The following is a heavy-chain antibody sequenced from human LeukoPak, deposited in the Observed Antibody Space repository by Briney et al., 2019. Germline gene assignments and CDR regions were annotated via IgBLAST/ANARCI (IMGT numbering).Heavy chain of an antibody. CDR3: ARLGGYNEIDY. CDR1: GASISSTTYY. J-gene: IGHJ4*02. D-gene: IGHD5-24*01. CDR2: IYYSGST. V-gene: IGHV4-39*01. Sequence: SSETLSLTCTVSGASISSTTYYWGWIRQPPRKGLEWIASIYYSGSTYYNPSLKSRVTISVDTSKNQFSLKLSSVTAADTAVYYCARLGGYNEIDYWGQGTLVTVSS.